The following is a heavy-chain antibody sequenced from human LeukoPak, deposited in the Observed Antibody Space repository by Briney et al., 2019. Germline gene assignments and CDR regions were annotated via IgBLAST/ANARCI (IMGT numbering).Heavy chain of an antibody. D-gene: IGHD6-6*01. V-gene: IGHV3-21*01. CDR2: ISSSSSYI. J-gene: IGHJ4*02. CDR1: GFTFSSYS. Sequence: GGSLRLSCAASGFTFSSYSMNWVRQAPGKGLEWVSSISSSSSYIYYADSVKGRFTISRDNAKNSLYLQMNSLRAEDTAVYYCARDASYSSSSGGGFDYWGQGTLVTVSS. CDR3: ARDASYSSSSGGGFDY.